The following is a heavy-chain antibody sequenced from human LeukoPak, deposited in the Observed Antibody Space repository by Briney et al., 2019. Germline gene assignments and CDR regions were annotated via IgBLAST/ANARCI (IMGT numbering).Heavy chain of an antibody. J-gene: IGHJ4*02. D-gene: IGHD6-13*01. Sequence: GGSLRLSCAASGFTFSSYGMHWVRQAPGKGLEWVAFIRYDGSNKYYADSVKGRFTISRDNSKNTLYLQMNSLRAEDTAVYYCAKVVAAAGDYWGQGTLVTVSS. CDR1: GFTFSSYG. CDR3: AKVVAAAGDY. CDR2: IRYDGSNK. V-gene: IGHV3-30*02.